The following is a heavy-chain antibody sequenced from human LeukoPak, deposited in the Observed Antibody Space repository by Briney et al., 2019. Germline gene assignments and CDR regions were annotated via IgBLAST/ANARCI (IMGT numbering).Heavy chain of an antibody. J-gene: IGHJ6*03. V-gene: IGHV4-59*08. CDR3: ARVTKYDFWSGYYRYYYYMDV. CDR2: IYYSGST. Sequence: PSETLSLTCTVSGGSISSYYWSWIRQPPGKGLEWIGYIYYSGSTNYNPSLKSRVTISVDTSKNQFSLKLSSVTAADTAVYYCARVTKYDFWSGYYRYYYYMDVWGKGTTVTVSS. D-gene: IGHD3-3*01. CDR1: GGSISSYY.